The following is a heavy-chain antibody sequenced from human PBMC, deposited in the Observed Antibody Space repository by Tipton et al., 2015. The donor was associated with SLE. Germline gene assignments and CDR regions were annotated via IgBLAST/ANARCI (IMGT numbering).Heavy chain of an antibody. D-gene: IGHD6-6*01. CDR1: GGSISSGGYY. CDR3: ATASSSQAYYFDY. CDR2: IYYSGST. J-gene: IGHJ4*02. V-gene: IGHV4-31*03. Sequence: TLSLTCTVSGGSISSGGYYWSWIRQHPGKGLEWIGYIYYSGSTYYNPSLKSRVTISVDTSKNQSSLKLSSVTAADTAVYYCATASSSQAYYFDYWGQGTLVTVSS.